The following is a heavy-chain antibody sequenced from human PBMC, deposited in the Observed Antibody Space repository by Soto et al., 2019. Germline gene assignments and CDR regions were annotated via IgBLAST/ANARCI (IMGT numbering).Heavy chain of an antibody. Sequence: GDSLKISCKGSGYSFTSYWIGWVRQMPGKGLEWMGIIYPGDSDTRYSPSFQGQVTISADKSISTAYLQWSSLKASDTAMYYCASTPVLYFSNTAASDIWGQVTMGSV. V-gene: IGHV5-51*01. J-gene: IGHJ3*02. D-gene: IGHD2-8*01. CDR3: ASTPVLYFSNTAASDI. CDR1: GYSFTSYW. CDR2: IYPGDSDT.